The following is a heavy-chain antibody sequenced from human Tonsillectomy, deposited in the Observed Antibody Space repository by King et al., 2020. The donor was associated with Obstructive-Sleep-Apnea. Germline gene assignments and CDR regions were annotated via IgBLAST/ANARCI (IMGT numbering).Heavy chain of an antibody. CDR2: ISCNSGRI. D-gene: IGHD2-15*01. J-gene: IGHJ6*02. CDR3: AKDKAANYFYGMDV. CDR1: GFNIDDYA. V-gene: IGHV3-9*01. Sequence: VQLVESGGGLVQPGRSLRLSCAASGFNIDDYARHWVRQAPGKGLEWGAGISCNSGRIGYADSLKGTLTIARDNAKNSLYLQMNSLRVVDTAFYYCAKDKAANYFYGMDVWGQGTTVTVSS.